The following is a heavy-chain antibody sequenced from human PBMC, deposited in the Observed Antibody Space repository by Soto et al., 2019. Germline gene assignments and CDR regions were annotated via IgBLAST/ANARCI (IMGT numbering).Heavy chain of an antibody. J-gene: IGHJ5*02. Sequence: QVQLVQSGAEVKKPGASVKVSCKDSGYTFTSYGINWVRQAPGQGLEWMGWISAYNGNTNYAQKLQGRVTMTTDTSSSTAYMEQRGVRSDDTTVYYCARDYGYVELFDPWGHGNLVTDSS. V-gene: IGHV1-18*01. D-gene: IGHD3-10*01. CDR3: ARDYGYVELFDP. CDR2: ISAYNGNT. CDR1: GYTFTSYG.